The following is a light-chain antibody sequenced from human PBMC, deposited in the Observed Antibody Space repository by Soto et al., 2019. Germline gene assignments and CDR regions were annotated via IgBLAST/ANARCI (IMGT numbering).Light chain of an antibody. CDR3: QSYNNWPRT. V-gene: IGKV3-15*01. Sequence: EIVMTQAPATLSVSPGERATLSCRASQSVSSNLAWYQQKPGQAPRLLIYGASTRATGIPARFSGSGSGTEFTLTISSLQSEDVAVYYCQSYNNWPRTFGQGTKVDIK. CDR2: GAS. J-gene: IGKJ1*01. CDR1: QSVSSN.